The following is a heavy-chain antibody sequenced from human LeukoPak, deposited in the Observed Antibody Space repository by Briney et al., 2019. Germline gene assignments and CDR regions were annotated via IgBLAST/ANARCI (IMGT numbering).Heavy chain of an antibody. CDR1: GFTVSSNY. CDR2: IYSGGST. Sequence: GGSLRLSCAASGFTVSSNYMSWVRQAPGKGLEWVSVIYSGGSTYYADSVKGRFTISRDNSKNTLYLQMNSLRAEDTAVYYCAKEKGSYSYGYGTFDYWGQGTLVTVSS. J-gene: IGHJ4*02. D-gene: IGHD5-18*01. V-gene: IGHV3-66*01. CDR3: AKEKGSYSYGYGTFDY.